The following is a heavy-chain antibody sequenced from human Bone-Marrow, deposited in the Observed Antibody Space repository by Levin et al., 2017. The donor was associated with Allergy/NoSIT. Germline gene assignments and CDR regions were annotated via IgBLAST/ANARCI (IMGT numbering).Heavy chain of an antibody. J-gene: IGHJ3*01. CDR3: TRLGPRDDLLKPRGAFDV. CDR1: GYTFTTYG. V-gene: IGHV1-3*04. D-gene: IGHD3-3*01. CDR2: INNGNSNT. Sequence: ASVKVSCKTSGYTFTTYGIHWLRQAPGQRPEWMGWINNGNSNTKYSQKFQGRVAIISDRSASTVYLELSSLRSEDTAVYYCTRLGPRDDLLKPRGAFDVWGQGTMVTVAS.